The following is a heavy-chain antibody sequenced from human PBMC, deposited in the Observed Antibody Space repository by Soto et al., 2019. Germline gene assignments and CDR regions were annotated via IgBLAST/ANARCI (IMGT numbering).Heavy chain of an antibody. CDR3: AREIERLLGY. V-gene: IGHV4-59*11. D-gene: IGHD3-3*01. Sequence: SETLSLTCTVSSDSITSHYWSWIRQPPGKALEWIGYIYYSGRTNYNPSLKNRFTISVDTSKNQFSLKLSSGTAADTAVYYCAREIERLLGYWGQGSLVTVSS. CDR1: SDSITSHY. J-gene: IGHJ4*02. CDR2: IYYSGRT.